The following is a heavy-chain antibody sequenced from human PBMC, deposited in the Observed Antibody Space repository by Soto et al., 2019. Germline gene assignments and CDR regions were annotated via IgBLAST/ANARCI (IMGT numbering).Heavy chain of an antibody. CDR2: INPNNGVT. D-gene: IGHD6-19*01. V-gene: IGHV1-2*02. J-gene: IGHJ4*02. Sequence: ASVQVSRTASGKMFPGFCLHSLRQAPGQGLEWMGWINPNNGVTTYAKNFQGRVTMTRDSSISTAYMELSSLRSDDTAVYFCAAATIPVAGRHPDFWGQGTVVTVSS. CDR3: AAATIPVAGRHPDF. CDR1: GKMFPGFC.